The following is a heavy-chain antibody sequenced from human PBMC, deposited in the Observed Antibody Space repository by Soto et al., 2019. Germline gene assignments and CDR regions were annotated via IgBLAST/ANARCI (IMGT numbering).Heavy chain of an antibody. Sequence: GGSLRLSCAASGFTFSSYSMNWVRQAPGKGLEWVSSISSSSSYIYYADSVKGRFTISRDNAKNPLYLQMNSLRAEDTAVYYCARRRGYCSSTSCPPIDYWGQGTLVTVSS. D-gene: IGHD2-2*01. CDR3: ARRRGYCSSTSCPPIDY. J-gene: IGHJ4*02. CDR1: GFTFSSYS. V-gene: IGHV3-21*01. CDR2: ISSSSSYI.